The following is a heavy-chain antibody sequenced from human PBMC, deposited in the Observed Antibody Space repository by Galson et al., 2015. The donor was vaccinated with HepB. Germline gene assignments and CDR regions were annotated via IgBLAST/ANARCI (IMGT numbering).Heavy chain of an antibody. Sequence: SLRLSCAASGFTVSSNYMSWVRQAPGEGLEWVSVIYSGGSTYYADSVKGRFTISRDNSKNTLYLQMNSLRAEDTAVYYCARASGYSSSWYVPLDYWGQGTLVTVSS. CDR1: GFTVSSNY. V-gene: IGHV3-53*01. D-gene: IGHD6-13*01. CDR2: IYSGGST. CDR3: ARASGYSSSWYVPLDY. J-gene: IGHJ4*02.